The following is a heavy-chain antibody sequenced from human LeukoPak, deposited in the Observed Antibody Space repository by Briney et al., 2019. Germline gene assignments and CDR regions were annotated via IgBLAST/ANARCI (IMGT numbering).Heavy chain of an antibody. J-gene: IGHJ4*02. V-gene: IGHV4-34*12. D-gene: IGHD3-3*01. Sequence: SETLFLTCAVYGGSFSGYHWTWIRQPPGKGLEWIGEIIDTGSTKYNSSLKSRVTISVDTSKNQFSLSLDSVTAADTAVYYCARGLASGYPPIPFDYWGQGTLVTVSS. CDR2: IIDTGST. CDR1: GGSFSGYH. CDR3: ARGLASGYPPIPFDY.